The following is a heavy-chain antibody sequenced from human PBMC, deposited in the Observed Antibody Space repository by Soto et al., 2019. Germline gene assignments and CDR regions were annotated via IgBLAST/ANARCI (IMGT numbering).Heavy chain of an antibody. J-gene: IGHJ4*02. V-gene: IGHV3-30-3*01. D-gene: IGHD6-19*01. CDR1: GFTFSSYA. CDR3: ARDHSSGWDLDY. CDR2: ISYDGSNK. Sequence: VGSLRLSCAASGFTFSSYAMHWVRQAPGKGLEWVAVISYDGSNKYYADSVKGRFTISRDNSKKTLYLQMNSLRAEDTAVYYCARDHSSGWDLDYWGQGTLVTVSS.